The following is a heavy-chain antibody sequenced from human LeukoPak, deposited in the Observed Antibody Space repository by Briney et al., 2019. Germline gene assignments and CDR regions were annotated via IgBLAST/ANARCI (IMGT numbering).Heavy chain of an antibody. CDR1: GFTFYTYG. CDR3: ARGAQLHDY. J-gene: IGHJ4*02. D-gene: IGHD6-13*01. CDR2: ICPDGGTT. Sequence: PGGSLRLSCAASGFTFYTYGMHWVRQAPGKGLEYVSGICPDGGTTYYANSVKGRFTISRDNSKNMLYLQMGSLTADDLAVYYCARGAQLHDYWGQGTLVTVSS. V-gene: IGHV3-64*01.